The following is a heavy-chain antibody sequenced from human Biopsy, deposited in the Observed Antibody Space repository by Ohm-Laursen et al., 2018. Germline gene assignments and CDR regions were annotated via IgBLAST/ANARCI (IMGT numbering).Heavy chain of an antibody. Sequence: SLRLSCSASGFTFSAYEKNWVRQAPGKGLEWVSYISFTGTSSYYADSVKGRFTISRDNAKNSLYLQMNSLRAEDTGIYYCARDLKRGQGTLVTVSS. CDR3: ARDLK. CDR2: ISFTGTSS. J-gene: IGHJ4*02. V-gene: IGHV3-48*03. CDR1: GFTFSAYE.